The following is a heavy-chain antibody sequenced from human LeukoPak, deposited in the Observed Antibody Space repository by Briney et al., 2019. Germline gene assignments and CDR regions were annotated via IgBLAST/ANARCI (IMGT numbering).Heavy chain of an antibody. CDR1: GYTFAGYY. CDR3: ARGGVVPADRGWFDP. V-gene: IGHV1-2*02. CDR2: INPNSGGT. J-gene: IGHJ5*02. D-gene: IGHD2-2*01. Sequence: GASVKVSCKASGYTFAGYYMHWVRQAPGQGLEWMGWINPNSGGTNYAQKFQGRVTMTRDTSISTAYMELSRLRSDDTAVYYCARGGVVPADRGWFDPWGQGTLVTVSS.